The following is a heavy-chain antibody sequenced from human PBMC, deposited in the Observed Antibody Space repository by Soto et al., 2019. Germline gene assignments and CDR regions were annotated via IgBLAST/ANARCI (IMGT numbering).Heavy chain of an antibody. Sequence: QVQVVQSGDEVKETGASVRVSCKTSGYSFTAYGISWVRQAPGQGLEWMGWISCYNGKTKYAQKVQGRVTMTTDTATSTAYMEVRRRRSDDTAIYYCARDAPPPELRFLEWHNYDYNGMDVWGQGTTVTVSS. CDR2: ISCYNGKT. V-gene: IGHV1-18*01. J-gene: IGHJ6*02. CDR1: GYSFTAYG. CDR3: ARDAPPPELRFLEWHNYDYNGMDV. D-gene: IGHD3-3*01.